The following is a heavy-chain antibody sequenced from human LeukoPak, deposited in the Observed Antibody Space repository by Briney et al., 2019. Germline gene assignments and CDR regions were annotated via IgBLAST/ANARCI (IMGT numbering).Heavy chain of an antibody. Sequence: PGGSLRLSCAASGFTFSSYAMSWVRQAPGKGLEWVSAISGSGGSTYYADSVKGRFTISRDNSKNTLYLQMNSLRAEDTAVYYYANTGGYSSSWYYFDYWGQGTLVTVSS. V-gene: IGHV3-23*01. D-gene: IGHD6-13*01. CDR1: GFTFSSYA. CDR2: ISGSGGST. CDR3: ANTGGYSSSWYYFDY. J-gene: IGHJ4*02.